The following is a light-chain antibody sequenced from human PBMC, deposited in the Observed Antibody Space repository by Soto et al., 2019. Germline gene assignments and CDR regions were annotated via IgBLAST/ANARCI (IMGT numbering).Light chain of an antibody. CDR2: DTS. J-gene: IGKJ4*01. V-gene: IGKV3-15*01. CDR1: RGIGST. Sequence: EVVMTQSPATLSVSPGERATLSCRASRGIGSTLAWYQQKPGQTPRLLIYDTSTRATGVPGRFIGSRSGTEFTLTITSLQSADFAIYYCQHYVTWPLAFGGGTRVENK. CDR3: QHYVTWPLA.